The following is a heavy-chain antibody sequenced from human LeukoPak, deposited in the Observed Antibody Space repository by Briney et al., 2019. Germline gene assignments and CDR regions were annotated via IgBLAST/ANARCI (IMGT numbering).Heavy chain of an antibody. J-gene: IGHJ5*02. D-gene: IGHD2-15*01. V-gene: IGHV3-9*01. CDR2: ISWNSGII. CDR3: AKDLAVYWFDP. CDR1: GFTFSSYE. Sequence: GGSLRLSCAASGFTFSSYEMNWVRQAPGKGLEWVSGISWNSGIIGYADSVKGRFTTSRDNAKNSLYLQMNSLRAEDTAVYYCAKDLAVYWFDPWGQGTLVTVSS.